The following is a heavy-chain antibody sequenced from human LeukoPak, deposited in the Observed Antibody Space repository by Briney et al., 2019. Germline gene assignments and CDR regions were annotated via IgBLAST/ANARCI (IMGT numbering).Heavy chain of an antibody. CDR2: IYYSGST. Sequence: SQTLSLTCTVSGNSISNYYWSWIRQSPGKGLEWIGYIYYSGSTNYNPSLKSRVTISVDTSKNQFSLKLSSVTAADTAVYYCARETCSGGSCFQFDFWGQGTLVTVSS. CDR1: GNSISNYY. J-gene: IGHJ4*02. V-gene: IGHV4-59*01. D-gene: IGHD2-15*01. CDR3: ARETCSGGSCFQFDF.